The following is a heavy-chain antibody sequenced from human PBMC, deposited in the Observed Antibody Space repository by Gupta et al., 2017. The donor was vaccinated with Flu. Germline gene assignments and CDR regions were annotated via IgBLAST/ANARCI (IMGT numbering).Heavy chain of an antibody. V-gene: IGHV3-9*01. CDR2: ISWNSGSI. CDR3: AKTRGSGSFRAYGMDV. D-gene: IGHD1-26*01. CDR1: GFTFDDYA. J-gene: IGHJ6*02. Sequence: EVQLVESGGGLVQPGRSLRLSCAASGFTFDDYAMHWVRQAPGKGLEWVSGISWNSGSIGYADSVKGRFTISRDNAKNSLYLQMNSLRAEDTALYYCAKTRGSGSFRAYGMDVWGQGTTVTVSS.